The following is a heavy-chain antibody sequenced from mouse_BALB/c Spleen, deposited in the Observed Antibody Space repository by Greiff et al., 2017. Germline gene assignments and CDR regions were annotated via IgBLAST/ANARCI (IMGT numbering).Heavy chain of an antibody. CDR3: ARDGDDYDSWFAY. CDR1: GFTFSSYG. D-gene: IGHD2-4*01. Sequence: EVKLMESGGGLVQPGGSLKLSCAASGFTFSSYGMSWVRQTPDKRLELVATIISNGGSTYYPDSVKGRFTISRDNAKNTLYLQMSSLKSEDTAMYDCARDGDDYDSWFAYWGQGTLVTVSA. V-gene: IGHV5-6-3*01. J-gene: IGHJ3*01. CDR2: IISNGGST.